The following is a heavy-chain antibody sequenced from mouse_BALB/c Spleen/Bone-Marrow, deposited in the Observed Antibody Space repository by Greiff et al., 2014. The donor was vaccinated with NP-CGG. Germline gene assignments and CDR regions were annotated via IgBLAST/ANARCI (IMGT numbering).Heavy chain of an antibody. CDR2: ISSGSSTI. D-gene: IGHD1-2*01. V-gene: IGHV5-17*02. CDR3: ARLTFPTATYYYAMDY. J-gene: IGHJ4*01. Sequence: EVMLVESGGGLVQPGGSRKLSCAASGLTFSSFGMHWVRQAPEKGLEWVAYISSGSSTIYYADTVKGRFTISRDNPKNTLFLQMTSLRSEDTAMYYCARLTFPTATYYYAMDYWGQGTSVTVSS. CDR1: GLTFSSFG.